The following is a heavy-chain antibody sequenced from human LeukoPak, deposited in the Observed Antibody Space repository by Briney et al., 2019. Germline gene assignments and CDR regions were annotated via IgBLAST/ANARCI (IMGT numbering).Heavy chain of an antibody. J-gene: IGHJ4*02. CDR2: ISAYNGNT. CDR1: GYTFTSYG. Sequence: ASVKVSCKASGYTFTSYGISWVRQAPGQGLEWMGWISAYNGNTNYAQKLQGRATMTTDTSTSTAYMELRSLRSDDTAVYYCARAPEPLYSGYDFDEFDYWGQGTLVTVSS. D-gene: IGHD5-12*01. CDR3: ARAPEPLYSGYDFDEFDY. V-gene: IGHV1-18*01.